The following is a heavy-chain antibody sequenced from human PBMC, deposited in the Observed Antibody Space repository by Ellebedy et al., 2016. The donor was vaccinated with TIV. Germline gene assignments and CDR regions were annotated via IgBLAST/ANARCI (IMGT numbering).Heavy chain of an antibody. Sequence: SETLSLXCAVYGGSFSGYYWSWIRQPPGKGLEWIGEINHSGSTNYNPSLKSRVTISVDTSKNQFSLKLSSVTAADTAVYYCARDQAGTGAIDYWGQGTLVTVSS. CDR2: INHSGST. V-gene: IGHV4-34*09. D-gene: IGHD1-7*01. CDR1: GGSFSGYY. CDR3: ARDQAGTGAIDY. J-gene: IGHJ4*02.